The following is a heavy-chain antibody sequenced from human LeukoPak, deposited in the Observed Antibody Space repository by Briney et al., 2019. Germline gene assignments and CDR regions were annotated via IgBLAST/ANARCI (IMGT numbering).Heavy chain of an antibody. Sequence: SETLSLTCTVSGGSISSDYWSWIRQPPGKGLEWIGYIYYSGSTNYNPSLKSRVTISVDTSKNQFSLKLSSVTAADTAVYYCARTGYYDFWSGYYNFDYWGQGTLVTVSS. D-gene: IGHD3-3*01. CDR3: ARTGYYDFWSGYYNFDY. V-gene: IGHV4-59*01. CDR2: IYYSGST. CDR1: GGSISSDY. J-gene: IGHJ4*02.